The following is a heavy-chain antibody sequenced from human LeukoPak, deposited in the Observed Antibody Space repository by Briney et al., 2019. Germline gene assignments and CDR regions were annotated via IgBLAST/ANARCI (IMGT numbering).Heavy chain of an antibody. Sequence: ASVTVSCKASGYTFTSYYMHWVRQAPGQGLEWMGIINPSGGSTSYAQKFQGRVTMTRDTSTSTVYMELSSLRSEDTAVYYCARGRGYGSGSPNWFDPWGQGTLVTVSS. CDR2: INPSGGST. CDR1: GYTFTSYY. CDR3: ARGRGYGSGSPNWFDP. J-gene: IGHJ5*02. V-gene: IGHV1-46*01. D-gene: IGHD3-10*01.